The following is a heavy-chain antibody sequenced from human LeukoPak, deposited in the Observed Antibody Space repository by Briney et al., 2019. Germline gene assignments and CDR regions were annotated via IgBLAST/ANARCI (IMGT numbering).Heavy chain of an antibody. CDR3: ARVPEGSSSEWFDP. Sequence: GGSLRLSCAASGFTFSSYSMNWVRQAPGKGLEWVSSISSSSSYIYYADSVKGRFTISRDNAKNSLYLQMNSLRAEDTAVYYCARVPEGSSSEWFDPWGQGTLATVSS. CDR2: ISSSSSYI. V-gene: IGHV3-21*01. J-gene: IGHJ5*02. CDR1: GFTFSSYS. D-gene: IGHD6-6*01.